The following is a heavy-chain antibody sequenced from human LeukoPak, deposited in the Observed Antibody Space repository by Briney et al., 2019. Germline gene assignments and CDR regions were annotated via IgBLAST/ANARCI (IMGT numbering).Heavy chain of an antibody. Sequence: ASVKVSCKASGYTFTGYYMHWVRQAPGQGLGWMVWINPNSGGTDYAQKFQGRVTMTRDTSISTAYMELSRLRSDDTAVYYCARDLGLSGFDYWGQGTLVTVSS. D-gene: IGHD3-16*01. CDR2: INPNSGGT. J-gene: IGHJ4*02. CDR3: ARDLGLSGFDY. V-gene: IGHV1-2*02. CDR1: GYTFTGYY.